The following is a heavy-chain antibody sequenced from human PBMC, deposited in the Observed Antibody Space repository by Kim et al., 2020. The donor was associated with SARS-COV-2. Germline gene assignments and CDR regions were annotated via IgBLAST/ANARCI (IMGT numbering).Heavy chain of an antibody. V-gene: IGHV4-31*03. CDR2: IYYSGST. CDR1: GGSISSGGYY. Sequence: SETLSLTCTVSGGSISSGGYYWSWIRQHPGKGLEWIGYIYYSGSTYYNPSLKSRVTISVDTSKNQFSLKLSSVTAADTAVYYCARSPSLGGFGELLSWGQGTLVTVSS. CDR3: ARSPSLGGFGELLS. J-gene: IGHJ4*02. D-gene: IGHD3-10*01.